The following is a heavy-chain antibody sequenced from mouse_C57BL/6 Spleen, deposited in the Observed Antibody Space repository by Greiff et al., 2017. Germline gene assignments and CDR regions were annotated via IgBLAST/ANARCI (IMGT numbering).Heavy chain of an antibody. Sequence: EVKLMESGPGLVKPSQSLSLTCSVTGYSITSGYYWNWIRQFPGNKLEWMGYISYDGSNNYNPPLKNRIPITLDTSKNQFFLKLNSVTTEDTATYYCARADGSHWYFDVWGTGTTVTVSS. J-gene: IGHJ1*03. D-gene: IGHD2-3*01. CDR2: ISYDGSN. V-gene: IGHV3-6*01. CDR3: ARADGSHWYFDV. CDR1: GYSITSGYY.